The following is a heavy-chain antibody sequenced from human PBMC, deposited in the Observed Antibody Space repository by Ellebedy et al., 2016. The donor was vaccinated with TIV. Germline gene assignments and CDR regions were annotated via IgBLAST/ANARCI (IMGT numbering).Heavy chain of an antibody. CDR3: ARDFRQWLAQGDALDV. J-gene: IGHJ6*02. Sequence: PGGSLRLSCAASGFTFSLYSMNWVRQAPGKGLEWISYISSGSSSIYYADSVKGRFTITRDNDKNLLYLQMSSLIVEDTAVYYCARDFRQWLAQGDALDVWGQGTTVTVSS. CDR2: ISSGSSSI. CDR1: GFTFSLYS. V-gene: IGHV3-48*01. D-gene: IGHD6-19*01.